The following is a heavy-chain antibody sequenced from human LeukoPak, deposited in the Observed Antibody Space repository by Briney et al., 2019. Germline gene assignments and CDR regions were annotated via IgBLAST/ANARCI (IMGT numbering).Heavy chain of an antibody. Sequence: ASVKVSCKASGYTFTSYYMHWVRQAPGQGLEWMGWINPNSGDTNYAQKFQGRVTMTRDTSINTAYMELSRLRSDDTAVYYCARDLLPWDLRDYWGQGTLVTVSS. V-gene: IGHV1-2*02. D-gene: IGHD2-15*01. CDR3: ARDLLPWDLRDY. CDR1: GYTFTSYY. CDR2: INPNSGDT. J-gene: IGHJ4*02.